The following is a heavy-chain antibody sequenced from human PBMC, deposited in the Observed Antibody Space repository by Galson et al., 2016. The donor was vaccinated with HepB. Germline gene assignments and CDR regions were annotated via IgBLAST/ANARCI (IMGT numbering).Heavy chain of an antibody. Sequence: CAISGDSVSSNSAAWNWIRQSPSRGLEWLGRTCYKSKWHNDYAPSVKSRITINPDTSKNLFSLQLHSVTPEDTAVYYCARGETAPATDWYFDLWGRGTPVTVSS. V-gene: IGHV6-1*01. J-gene: IGHJ2*01. CDR3: ARGETAPATDWYFDL. D-gene: IGHD2-15*01. CDR1: GDSVSSNSAA. CDR2: TCYKSKWHN.